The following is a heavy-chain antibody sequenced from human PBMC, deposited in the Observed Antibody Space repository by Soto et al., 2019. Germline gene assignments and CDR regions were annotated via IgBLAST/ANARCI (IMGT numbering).Heavy chain of an antibody. J-gene: IGHJ3*02. CDR2: IKEAGSET. CDR3: ARVACI. CDR1: RFTFSGSW. Sequence: EVELVESGGDLVRPGGSLRLSCADSRFTFSGSWMYWVRQAPGKGLEWVANIKEAGSETNYVDSVRGRFTISRDNATNSLYRQLNSLRDEDTAVYYCARVACIWGQGTKVTVSP. V-gene: IGHV3-7*01.